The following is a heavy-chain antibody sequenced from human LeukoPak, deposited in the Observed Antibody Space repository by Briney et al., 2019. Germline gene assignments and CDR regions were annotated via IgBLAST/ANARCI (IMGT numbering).Heavy chain of an antibody. CDR3: AIFCSSTSCRYRDAFDI. CDR2: ISYDGSNK. V-gene: IGHV3-30*03. Sequence: GGSLRLSCAASGFTFSNYWMSWVRQAPGKGLEWVAVISYDGSNKYYADSVKGRFTISRDNSKNTLYLQMNSLRAEDTAVYYCAIFCSSTSCRYRDAFDIWGQGTMVTVSS. D-gene: IGHD2-2*01. CDR1: GFTFSNYW. J-gene: IGHJ3*02.